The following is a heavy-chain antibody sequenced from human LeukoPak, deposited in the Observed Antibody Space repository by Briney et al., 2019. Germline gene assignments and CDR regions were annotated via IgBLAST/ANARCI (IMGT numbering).Heavy chain of an antibody. CDR1: GFTFGSYA. CDR2: ISYDGSNK. V-gene: IGHV3-30-3*01. D-gene: IGHD1-7*01. J-gene: IGHJ4*02. CDR3: ARGQRITGTGTYDY. Sequence: GGSLRLSCAASGFTFGSYAMHWVRQAPGKGLEWVAVISYDGSNKYYADSVKGRFTISRDNSKNTLYLQMNSLRAEDTAVYYCARGQRITGTGTYDYWGQGTLVTVSS.